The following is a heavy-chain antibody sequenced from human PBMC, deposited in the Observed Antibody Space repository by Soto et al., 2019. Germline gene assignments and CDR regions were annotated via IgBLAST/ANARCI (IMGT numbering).Heavy chain of an antibody. J-gene: IGHJ5*02. CDR1: GGSISSYY. CDR3: ARHSSGSRGWFDP. D-gene: IGHD3-10*01. V-gene: IGHV4-59*08. Sequence: SETLSLTCTVSGGSISSYYWSWIRQPPGKGLEWIGYIYYSGNTNYNPSLKSRVTISVDTSQNQFSLKLSSVTAADTAVYYCARHSSGSRGWFDPWGQGTLVTVSS. CDR2: IYYSGNT.